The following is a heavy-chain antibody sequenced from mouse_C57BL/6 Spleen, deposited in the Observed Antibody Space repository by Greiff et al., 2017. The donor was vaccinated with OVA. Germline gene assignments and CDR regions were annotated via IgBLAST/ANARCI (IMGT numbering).Heavy chain of an antibody. V-gene: IGHV1-54*01. J-gene: IGHJ2*01. CDR3: ARSLTGVDY. CDR1: GYAFTNYL. Sequence: VQLQQPGAELVRPGTSVKVSCKASGYAFTNYLIEWVKQRPGQGLEWIGVINPGSGGTNYNEKFKGKATLTADKSSSTAYMQLSSLTSEDSAVYFCARSLTGVDYWGQGTTLTVSS. D-gene: IGHD4-1*01. CDR2: INPGSGGT.